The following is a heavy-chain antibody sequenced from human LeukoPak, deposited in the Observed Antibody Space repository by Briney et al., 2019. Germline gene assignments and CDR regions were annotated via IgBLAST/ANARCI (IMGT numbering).Heavy chain of an antibody. CDR1: GDSISNYY. V-gene: IGHV4-59*08. CDR3: LREGGGY. CDR2: IHYSGST. D-gene: IGHD3-10*01. J-gene: IGHJ4*02. Sequence: SETLSLTCTVSGDSISNYYWSWMRQPPRKGLEWIGNIHYSGSTEYNPSLKSRVTITVHTSKTQFSLELSSVTAADTAVYYCLREGGGYWGQGTLVTVSS.